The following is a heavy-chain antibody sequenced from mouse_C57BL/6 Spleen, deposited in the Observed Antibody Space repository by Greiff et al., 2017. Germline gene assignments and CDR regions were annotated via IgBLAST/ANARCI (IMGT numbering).Heavy chain of an antibody. CDR2: ISYDGSN. V-gene: IGHV3-6*01. D-gene: IGHD1-1*01. Sequence: VQLQQSGPGLVKPSQSLSLTCSVTGYSITSGYYWNWIRQFPGNKLEWMGYISYDGSNNYNPSLKNRISITRDTSKNQFFLKLNSVTTEDTATYYCARGGYGSIFAYWGQGTLVTVSA. J-gene: IGHJ3*01. CDR3: ARGGYGSIFAY. CDR1: GYSITSGYY.